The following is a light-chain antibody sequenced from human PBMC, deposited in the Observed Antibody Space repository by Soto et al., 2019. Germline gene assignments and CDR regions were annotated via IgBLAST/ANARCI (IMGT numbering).Light chain of an antibody. CDR1: QSVSSN. CDR2: GAS. Sequence: IVMTQSPATLFVSAGERATLSCRASQSVSSNLAWYQQKPGQAPRLLIYGASTRATGIPARFSGGGSGTEFTLTISSLQSEDFAVYHCQHYNRWPRTWTFGQGTKVDIK. J-gene: IGKJ1*01. CDR3: QHYNRWPRTWT. V-gene: IGKV3-15*01.